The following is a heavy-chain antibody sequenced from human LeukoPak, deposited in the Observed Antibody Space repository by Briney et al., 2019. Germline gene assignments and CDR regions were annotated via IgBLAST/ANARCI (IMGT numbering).Heavy chain of an antibody. CDR1: GGTFSRYA. V-gene: IGHV1-69*06. CDR2: ITPIFGTA. Sequence: SVKVSCKASGGTFSRYAISWVRQAPGQGLEWMGRITPIFGTANYAQKFQGRVTITADKSTSTAYMELSSLRSEDTAVYYCARKQWVVTRTSPFDYWGQRTLVTVSS. J-gene: IGHJ4*02. CDR3: ARKQWVVTRTSPFDY. D-gene: IGHD4-23*01.